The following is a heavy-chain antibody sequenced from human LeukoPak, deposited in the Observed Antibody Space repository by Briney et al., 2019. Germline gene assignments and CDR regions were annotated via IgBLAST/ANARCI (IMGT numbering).Heavy chain of an antibody. CDR1: GGSFSGYY. V-gene: IGHV4-34*01. CDR3: ARPRSIAARLGFDY. D-gene: IGHD6-6*01. CDR2: INHSGST. J-gene: IGHJ4*02. Sequence: PSETLSLTCAVYGGSFSGYYWSWIRQPPGKGLEWIGEINHSGSTNYNPSLKSRVTISVDTSKNQFSLKLSSVPAADTAVYYCARPRSIAARLGFDYWGQGTLVTVSS.